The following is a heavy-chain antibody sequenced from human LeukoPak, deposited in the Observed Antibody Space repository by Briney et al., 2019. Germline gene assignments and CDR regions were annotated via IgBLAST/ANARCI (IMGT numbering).Heavy chain of an antibody. CDR2: IYYGGST. D-gene: IGHD2-21*02. V-gene: IGHV4-39*07. CDR3: ARCGGDCYFFGGALRGYWYFDL. Sequence: ETLSLTCTVSGGSISSSSYYWGWIRQPPGKGLEGIGSIYYGGSTYYNPSLKSRITISVDTSKNQFSLKLSSVTAADTAVYYCARCGGDCYFFGGALRGYWYFDLWGRGTLVTVSS. CDR1: GGSISSSSYY. J-gene: IGHJ2*01.